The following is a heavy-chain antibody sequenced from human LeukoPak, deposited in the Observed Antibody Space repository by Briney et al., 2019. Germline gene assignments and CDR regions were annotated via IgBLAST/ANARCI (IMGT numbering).Heavy chain of an antibody. Sequence: ASVKVSFKASGYTFTGYYMHWVRQAPGQGLEWMGWINPNSGGTNYAQKLQGRVTVTRDTSISTAYMELSRLRSDDTAVYYCARDRVGSAHYDSSGYYLPTDYWGQGTLVTVSS. CDR3: ARDRVGSAHYDSSGYYLPTDY. CDR2: INPNSGGT. CDR1: GYTFTGYY. V-gene: IGHV1-2*02. J-gene: IGHJ4*02. D-gene: IGHD3-22*01.